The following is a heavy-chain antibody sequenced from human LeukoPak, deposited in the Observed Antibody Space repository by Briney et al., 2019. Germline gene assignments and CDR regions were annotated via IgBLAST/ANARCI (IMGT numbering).Heavy chain of an antibody. D-gene: IGHD3-10*01. Sequence: SVKVSCKASGGTFSSYAISWVRQAPGQGLEWMGGIIPIFGTANYAQKFQGRVTITADESTSTVYMGLSSLRSEDTAVYYCARAYYYGSGSYFEGFDYWGQGTLVTVSS. J-gene: IGHJ4*02. CDR3: ARAYYYGSGSYFEGFDY. CDR2: IIPIFGTA. V-gene: IGHV1-69*13. CDR1: GGTFSSYA.